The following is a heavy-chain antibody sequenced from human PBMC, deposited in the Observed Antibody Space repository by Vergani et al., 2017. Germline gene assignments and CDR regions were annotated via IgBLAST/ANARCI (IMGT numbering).Heavy chain of an antibody. V-gene: IGHV4-30-4*01. J-gene: IGHJ5*02. Sequence: QVQLQESGPGLVKPSQTLSLTCTVSGGSISSGDYYWSWIRQPPGKGLEWIGYIYYSGSTYYNPSLKSRVTISVDTSKNQFSLKLSSVTAADTAVYYCARAPTSFQAYCGGDXYHHWGQGTLVTVSS. CDR3: ARAPTSFQAYCGGDXYHH. D-gene: IGHD2-21*01. CDR2: IYYSGST. CDR1: GGSISSGDYY.